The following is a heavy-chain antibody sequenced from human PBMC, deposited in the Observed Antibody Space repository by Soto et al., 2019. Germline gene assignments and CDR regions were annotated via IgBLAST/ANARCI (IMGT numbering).Heavy chain of an antibody. V-gene: IGHV3-23*01. Sequence: PGGSLRLSCTGSGFTFSGYAMSWVRQAPGTGLEWVSVILNTGGDALYADSVEGRFTISRDNFKNTLYLQMTSLRAEDTAIYYCARASGESYPGSRVFDSWGQGXRVTVYS. CDR2: ILNTGGDA. J-gene: IGHJ4*02. CDR3: ARASGESYPGSRVFDS. D-gene: IGHD3-10*01. CDR1: GFTFSGYA.